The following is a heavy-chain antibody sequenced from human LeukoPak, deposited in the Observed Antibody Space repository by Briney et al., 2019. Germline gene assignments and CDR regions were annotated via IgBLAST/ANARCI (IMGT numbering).Heavy chain of an antibody. V-gene: IGHV3-9*01. CDR1: GFTFDDYA. D-gene: IGHD4-17*01. J-gene: IGHJ4*02. CDR2: ISWNSGSI. CDR3: ARGEPLTVTTSDYFDY. Sequence: GRSLRLSCAASGFTFDDYAMHWVRQAPGKGLEWVSGISWNSGSIGYADSVKGRFTISRDNSKNTLYLHMNSLRAEDTAVYYCARGEPLTVTTSDYFDYWGQGTLVTVSS.